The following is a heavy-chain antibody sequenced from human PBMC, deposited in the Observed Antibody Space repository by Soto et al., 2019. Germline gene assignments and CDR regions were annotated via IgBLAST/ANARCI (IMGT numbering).Heavy chain of an antibody. J-gene: IGHJ5*02. D-gene: IGHD3-3*01. CDR2: TYYRSKWYN. Sequence: SQTLSLTCAISGDSVSSNSAVWNWIRQSPLRGLEWLGRTYYRSKWYNDYAVSVKSRIFINPDTSKNQFSLHLNSVTPEDTSVYFCANGDFRSGFSSWGQGTLVPVSS. V-gene: IGHV6-1*01. CDR1: GDSVSSNSAV. CDR3: ANGDFRSGFSS.